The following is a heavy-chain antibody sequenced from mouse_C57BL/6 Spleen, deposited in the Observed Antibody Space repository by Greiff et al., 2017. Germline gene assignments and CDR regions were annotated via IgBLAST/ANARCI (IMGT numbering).Heavy chain of an antibody. Sequence: QVHVKQSGAELVKPGASVKLSCKASGYTFTSYWMHWVKQRPGQGLEWIGMIHPNSGSTNYNEKFKSKATLTVDKSSSTAYMQLSSLTSEDSAVYYCALITTVVAPYAMDYWGQGTSVTVSS. CDR2: IHPNSGST. J-gene: IGHJ4*01. CDR1: GYTFTSYW. CDR3: ALITTVVAPYAMDY. D-gene: IGHD1-1*01. V-gene: IGHV1-64*01.